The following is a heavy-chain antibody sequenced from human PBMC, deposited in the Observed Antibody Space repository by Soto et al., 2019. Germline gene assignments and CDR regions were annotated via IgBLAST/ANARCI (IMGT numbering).Heavy chain of an antibody. CDR3: ARSYCSGGSCSQDAFDI. Sequence: ASVKVSCKASGYTFTSYDINWVRQATGQGLEWMGWMNPNSGNTGYAQKFQGRVTMTRNTSISTAYMELCSLRSEDTAVYYCARSYCSGGSCSQDAFDIWGQGTMVTVSS. V-gene: IGHV1-8*01. D-gene: IGHD2-15*01. CDR2: MNPNSGNT. CDR1: GYTFTSYD. J-gene: IGHJ3*02.